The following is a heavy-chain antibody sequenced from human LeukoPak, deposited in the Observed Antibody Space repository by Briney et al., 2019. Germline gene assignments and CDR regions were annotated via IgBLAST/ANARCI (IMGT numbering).Heavy chain of an antibody. CDR2: IYHSGST. CDR1: GGSISSSNW. D-gene: IGHD3-22*01. Sequence: SETLSLTCAVSGGSISSSNWWSWVRQPPGKGLEWIGEIYHSGSTNYNPSLKSRVTISVYTSKSQFSLKLSSVTAADTAVYFCARGPYSYDSSGAFDIWGQGTMVTVSS. CDR3: ARGPYSYDSSGAFDI. V-gene: IGHV4-4*02. J-gene: IGHJ3*02.